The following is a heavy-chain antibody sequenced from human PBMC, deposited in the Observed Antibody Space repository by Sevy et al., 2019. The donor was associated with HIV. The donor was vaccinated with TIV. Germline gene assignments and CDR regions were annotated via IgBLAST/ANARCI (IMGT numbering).Heavy chain of an antibody. J-gene: IGHJ5*02. CDR1: GFTFSDYY. CDR3: ARDLRITMIVVGFDP. D-gene: IGHD3-22*01. V-gene: IGHV3-11*01. CDR2: ISSSGSTI. Sequence: LSLTCAASGFTFSDYYMSWIRQAPGKGLEWVSYISSSGSTIYYADSVKGRFTISRDNAKNSLYLQMNSLRAEDTAVYYCARDLRITMIVVGFDPWGQGTLVTVSS.